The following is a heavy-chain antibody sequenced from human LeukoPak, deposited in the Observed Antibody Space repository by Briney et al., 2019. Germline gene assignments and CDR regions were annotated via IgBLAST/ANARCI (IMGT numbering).Heavy chain of an antibody. D-gene: IGHD3-3*01. CDR1: GGTFSSYT. CDR3: ARTLGASYYDFWSGPDPYYFDY. V-gene: IGHV1-69*02. CDR2: IIPILGIA. J-gene: IGHJ4*02. Sequence: SVKVSCKASGGTFSSYTISWVRQAPGQGLEWMGRIIPILGIANYAQKFQGRVTITADKSTSTAYMELSSLRSEDTAVYYCARTLGASYYDFWSGPDPYYFDYWGQGTLVTVSS.